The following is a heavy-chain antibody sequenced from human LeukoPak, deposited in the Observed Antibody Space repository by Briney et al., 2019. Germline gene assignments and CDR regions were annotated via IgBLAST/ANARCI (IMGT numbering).Heavy chain of an antibody. Sequence: SVKVSCKASGGTFSSYAISWVRQAPGQGLEWMGRIIPILGIANYAQKFQGRVTITADKSTSTAYMELSSLRSEDTAVYYCAREDTLTGYSPSIDYWGQGTLVTVSS. V-gene: IGHV1-69*10. J-gene: IGHJ4*02. CDR2: IIPILGIA. CDR1: GGTFSSYA. CDR3: AREDTLTGYSPSIDY. D-gene: IGHD3-9*01.